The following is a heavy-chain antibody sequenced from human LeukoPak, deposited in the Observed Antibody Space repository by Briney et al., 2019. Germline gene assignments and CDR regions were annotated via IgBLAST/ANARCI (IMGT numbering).Heavy chain of an antibody. Sequence: GGSLRLSCAASGFNFSSFPVTGVRQAPGKGLEWVSSITGRHGPTHKPHSVKGRFTNPRDKSQNTLYLQKDSLRAEDTAVYFCTKDPNGDYVDAFDRWGQGSQVAV. V-gene: IGHV3-23*01. CDR1: GFNFSSFP. CDR2: ITGRHGPT. J-gene: IGHJ5*02. CDR3: TKDPNGDYVDAFDR. D-gene: IGHD4-17*01.